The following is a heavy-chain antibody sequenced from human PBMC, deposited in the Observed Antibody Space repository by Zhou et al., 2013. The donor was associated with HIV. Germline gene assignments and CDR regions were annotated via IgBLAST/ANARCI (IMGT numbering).Heavy chain of an antibody. J-gene: IGHJ4*02. CDR3: TLTGTYYDSSGTFDY. CDR2: ISAYNGNT. V-gene: IGHV1-18*01. CDR1: GYTFTSYG. Sequence: QVQLVQSGAEVKKPGASVKVSCKASGYTFTSYGISWVRQAPGQGLEWMGWISAYNGNTNYAQKLQGRVTMTTDTSTSTAYMELRSLRSDDTAVYYCTLTGTYYDSSGTFDYWGQGTLVTVSS. D-gene: IGHD3-22*01.